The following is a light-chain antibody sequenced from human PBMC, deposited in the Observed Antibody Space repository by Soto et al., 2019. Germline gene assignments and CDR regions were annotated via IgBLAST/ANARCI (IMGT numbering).Light chain of an antibody. CDR3: YSYAGRHTSLL. CDR1: SSDVGGYNY. CDR2: DVS. V-gene: IGLV2-11*01. J-gene: IGLJ2*01. Sequence: QSVLTQPRSVSGSPGQSVTISSTGTSSDVGGYNYVSWYQQHPGTVPKLMIYDVSNRPSGVPDRFSGSKSGNTASLTISGLQAEDEADYYCYSYAGRHTSLLFGGGTKLTVL.